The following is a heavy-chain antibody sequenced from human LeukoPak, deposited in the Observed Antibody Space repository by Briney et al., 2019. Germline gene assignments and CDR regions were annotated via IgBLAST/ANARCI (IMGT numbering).Heavy chain of an antibody. CDR1: GFTFSNYW. Sequence: GGSLTLSCAVSGFTFSNYWMKWVRQAPGKGLEWVADIKEDGSETYYVDSVKGRFTGSRDNAKNSLYLQMNSLRVEDTAVYYCARGASRAFDIWGQGTMVTVSS. J-gene: IGHJ3*02. CDR3: ARGASRAFDI. CDR2: IKEDGSET. V-gene: IGHV3-7*01.